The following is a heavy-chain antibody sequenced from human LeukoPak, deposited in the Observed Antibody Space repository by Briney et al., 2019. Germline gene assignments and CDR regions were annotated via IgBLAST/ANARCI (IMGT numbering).Heavy chain of an antibody. D-gene: IGHD6-19*01. V-gene: IGHV3-33*01. CDR2: IWYDGTKK. CDR1: GFTLGNFN. Sequence: GGSLRLSCAASGFTLGNFNMNWVRQAPGRGLEWLSLIWYDGTKKYYADSVKGRFTIFRDNSMNTLYLQMNSLRAEDTGVYYCARDFSSGWLDYWGQGALVTVSS. CDR3: ARDFSSGWLDY. J-gene: IGHJ4*02.